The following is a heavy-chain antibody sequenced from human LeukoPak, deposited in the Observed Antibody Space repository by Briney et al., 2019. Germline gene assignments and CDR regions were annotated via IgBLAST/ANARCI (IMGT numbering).Heavy chain of an antibody. CDR3: ARDYGSGSYHFDY. J-gene: IGHJ4*02. D-gene: IGHD3-10*01. CDR1: GYTFTGYY. CDR2: INPNSGGT. V-gene: IGHV1-2*02. Sequence: ASVKVSCKASGYTFTGYYMHWVRQAPGQGLEWMGWINPNSGGTNYAQKFQGRVTMTRDTSISTAYMELSRLRSDDTAVYYCARDYGSGSYHFDYWGQGTLVTVSS.